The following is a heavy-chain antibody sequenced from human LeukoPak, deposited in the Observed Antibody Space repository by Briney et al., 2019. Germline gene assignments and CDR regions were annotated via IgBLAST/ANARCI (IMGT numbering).Heavy chain of an antibody. CDR2: ISGSGGST. CDR3: AKDIPYYYDSSGYFIV. J-gene: IGHJ4*02. V-gene: IGHV3-23*01. D-gene: IGHD3-22*01. CDR1: GFTFSSYA. Sequence: GGSLRLSCAASGFTFSSYAMSWVRQAPGKGLGWVSAISGSGGSTYYADSVKGRFTISRDNSKNTLYLQMNSLRAEDTAVYYCAKDIPYYYDSSGYFIVWGQGTLVTVSS.